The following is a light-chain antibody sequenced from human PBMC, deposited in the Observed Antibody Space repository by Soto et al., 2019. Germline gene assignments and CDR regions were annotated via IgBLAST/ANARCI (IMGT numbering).Light chain of an antibody. CDR2: RAS. J-gene: IGKJ1*01. V-gene: IGKV1-5*03. CDR3: QHYNSYSEA. CDR1: QTISSK. Sequence: DIQMTQSPSTLSGSVGDRVTITCRASQTISSKLAWYQQKPGKAPKLLIYRASTINTGIPSRFSGSGSGTEFTLTISSLQPDDFATYYCQHYNSYSEAFGQGTKVDIK.